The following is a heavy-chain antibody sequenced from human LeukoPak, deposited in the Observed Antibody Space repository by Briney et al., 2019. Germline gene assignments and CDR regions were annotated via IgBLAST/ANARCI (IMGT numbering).Heavy chain of an antibody. CDR2: ISSGGST. J-gene: IGHJ4*02. CDR1: GASITRYF. CDR3: ARGDDYKSTLFDY. V-gene: IGHV4-59*01. Sequence: PSETLSLTCTVSGASITRYFWNWIRQPAGKELEWIGYISSGGSTNYNPSLKSRVTISIDTSKNQFSLKLTSATAADTAVYYCARGDDYKSTLFDYWGQGTLVTVSS. D-gene: IGHD5-12*01.